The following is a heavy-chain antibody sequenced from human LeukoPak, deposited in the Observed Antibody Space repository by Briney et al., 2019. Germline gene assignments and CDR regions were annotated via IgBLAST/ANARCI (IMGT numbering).Heavy chain of an antibody. CDR1: GFTFDDYA. CDR2: ISWNSGSI. D-gene: IGHD3-10*01. Sequence: PGRSLRLSCAASGFTFDDYAMHWVRQAPGKGLEWVSGISWNSGSIGYADSVKGRFTISRDNAKNSLYLQMNSLRAEDTALYYCAKEAPYGSGIDYWGQGTLVTVSS. V-gene: IGHV3-9*01. J-gene: IGHJ4*02. CDR3: AKEAPYGSGIDY.